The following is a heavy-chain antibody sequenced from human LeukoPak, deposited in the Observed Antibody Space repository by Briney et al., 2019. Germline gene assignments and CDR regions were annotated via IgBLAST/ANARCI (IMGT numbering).Heavy chain of an antibody. J-gene: IGHJ6*03. CDR1: GYTFTGYY. CDR3: ARGSSSWYVVLYYYYYYMDV. D-gene: IGHD6-13*01. CDR2: INPNSGGT. V-gene: IGHV1-2*02. Sequence: GASVKVSCKASGYTFTGYYMHWVRQAPGQGLEWMGWINPNSGGTNYAQKFQGRVTMTRNTSISTAYMELSSLRSEDTAVYYCARGSSSWYVVLYYYYYYMDVWGKGTTVTISS.